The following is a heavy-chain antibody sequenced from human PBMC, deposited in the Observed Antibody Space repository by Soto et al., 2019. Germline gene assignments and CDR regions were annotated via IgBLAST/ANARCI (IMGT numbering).Heavy chain of an antibody. Sequence: GASVNVYCKASGYTFTSYGISWVRQAPGQGLEWMGWISAYNGNTNYAQKLQGRVTMTTDTSTSTAYMELRSLRSDDTAVYYCARDLRYFDPAPLYPLDYWGQGTLVTVSS. D-gene: IGHD3-9*01. CDR1: GYTFTSYG. CDR2: ISAYNGNT. J-gene: IGHJ4*02. CDR3: ARDLRYFDPAPLYPLDY. V-gene: IGHV1-18*01.